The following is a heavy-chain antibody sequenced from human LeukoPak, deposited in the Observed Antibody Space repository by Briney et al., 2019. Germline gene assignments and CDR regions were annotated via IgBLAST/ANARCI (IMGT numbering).Heavy chain of an antibody. Sequence: GGSLRLSCAASGFTVSSTYMSWVRQAPGKGLEWVSLIYSGGTTYYADSVRGRFTISRDLSTNTIYLQMDTLRADDTAVYYCARDAGYDSGWTRFDFWGQGTLVTVSS. CDR2: IYSGGTT. J-gene: IGHJ4*02. CDR3: ARDAGYDSGWTRFDF. D-gene: IGHD5-12*01. V-gene: IGHV3-53*01. CDR1: GFTVSSTY.